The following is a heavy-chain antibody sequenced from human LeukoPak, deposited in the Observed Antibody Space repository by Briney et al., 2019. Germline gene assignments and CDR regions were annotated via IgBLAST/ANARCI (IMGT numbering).Heavy chain of an antibody. CDR3: AGIRFNTYYFDY. V-gene: IGHV3-11*01. J-gene: IGHJ4*02. D-gene: IGHD3-3*01. Sequence: GGSLRLSCAASGFTFSDYYMSWIRQAPGKGLEWVSYISSSGSTMYYADSVKGRFTISRDNAKNSLYLQMNSLRAEDTAVYYCAGIRFNTYYFDYWGQGTLVTVSS. CDR1: GFTFSDYY. CDR2: ISSSGSTM.